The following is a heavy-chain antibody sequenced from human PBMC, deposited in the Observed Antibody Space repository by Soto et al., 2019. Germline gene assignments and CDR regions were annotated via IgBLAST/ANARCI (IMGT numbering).Heavy chain of an antibody. V-gene: IGHV4-31*02. CDR1: GGSITSVGYF. Sequence: PSETLSLTCSVSGGSITSVGYFWSWIRRLPGKGLEWIGYIHYTGTTFYRTSLNRVGMSVDTSNNRFTLELKSATAADTALYFCARVMEWPVDNKIAHAPDVWGQGTPVTVSS. J-gene: IGHJ6*01. CDR2: IHYTGTT. D-gene: IGHD3-3*01. CDR3: ARVMEWPVDNKIAHAPDV.